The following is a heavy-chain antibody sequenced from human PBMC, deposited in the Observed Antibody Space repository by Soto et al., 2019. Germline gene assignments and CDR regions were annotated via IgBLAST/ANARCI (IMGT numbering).Heavy chain of an antibody. CDR3: ARLYSYGFIMIVEDFDY. CDR2: ISYDGSNK. D-gene: IGHD5-18*01. J-gene: IGHJ4*02. Sequence: QVQLVESGGGVVQPGRSLRLSCAASGFTFSSYAMHWVRQAPGKGLEWVAVISYDGSNKYYADSVKGRFTIYRDNSKNTLYLQMNSLRAEDTAVYYCARLYSYGFIMIVEDFDYWGQGTLVTVSS. CDR1: GFTFSSYA. V-gene: IGHV3-30-3*01.